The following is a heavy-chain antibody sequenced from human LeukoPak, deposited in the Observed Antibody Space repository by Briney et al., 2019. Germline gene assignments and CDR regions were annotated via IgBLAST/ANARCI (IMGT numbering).Heavy chain of an antibody. Sequence: PSETLSLTRTVSGDAIRSNYWSWIRQPPGKGLEWMGYIYDSGSTDYNPSLKSRVTISQDTSKNQSSLKLSSVTAADTAVYYCARGSRELYYFDYWGQGTLVTVSS. CDR1: GDAIRSNY. D-gene: IGHD1-7*01. V-gene: IGHV4-59*13. CDR3: ARGSRELYYFDY. J-gene: IGHJ4*02. CDR2: IYDSGST.